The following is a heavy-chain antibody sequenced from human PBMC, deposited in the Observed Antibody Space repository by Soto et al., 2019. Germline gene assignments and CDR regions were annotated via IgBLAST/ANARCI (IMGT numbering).Heavy chain of an antibody. CDR1: GASISSSTYY. D-gene: IGHD3-16*02. Sequence: PSETLSLTCTVSGASISSSTYYWGWIRQPPGKGLEWIGTIYYGGSTNYNPSLKSRVTISVDKSKNQFSLKLSSVTAADTAVYYCARVDHYGIRIMITFGGVIVPRWFDPWGQGTLVTVSS. CDR2: IYYGGST. CDR3: ARVDHYGIRIMITFGGVIVPRWFDP. J-gene: IGHJ5*02. V-gene: IGHV4-39*07.